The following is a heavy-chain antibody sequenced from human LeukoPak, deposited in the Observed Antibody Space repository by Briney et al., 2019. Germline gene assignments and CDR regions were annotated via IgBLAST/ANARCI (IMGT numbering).Heavy chain of an antibody. D-gene: IGHD5-18*01. J-gene: IGHJ4*02. V-gene: IGHV3-48*01. CDR1: GFTFSSYS. Sequence: GGSLRLSCAASGFTFSSYSMNWVRQAPGKGLEWVSYISSSSSTIYYADSVKGRFTISRDNAKNSLYLQMDSLRAEDTAVYYCARDLDGYSYGYVGWGQGTLVTVSS. CDR2: ISSSSSTI. CDR3: ARDLDGYSYGYVG.